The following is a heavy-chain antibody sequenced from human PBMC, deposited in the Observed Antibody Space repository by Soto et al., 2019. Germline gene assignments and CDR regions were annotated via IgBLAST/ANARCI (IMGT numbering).Heavy chain of an antibody. CDR3: ARLPKGSLVTA. V-gene: IGHV3-48*02. D-gene: IGHD2-21*02. CDR2: IASNGDIT. CDR1: GFRFSDHS. Sequence: LVESGGGLVHPGESLRLSCEGSGFRFSDHSMNWVRQAPGKGLQWIPYIASNGDITYYADSVNGRFTVSRDNANNALFIQMNSLRDDDTATDYCARLPKGSLVTAWGQGARVTVSS. J-gene: IGHJ4*02.